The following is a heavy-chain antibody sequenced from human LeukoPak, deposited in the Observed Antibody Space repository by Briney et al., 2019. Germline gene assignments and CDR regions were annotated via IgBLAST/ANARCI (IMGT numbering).Heavy chain of an antibody. J-gene: IGHJ4*02. D-gene: IGHD4-23*01. CDR1: GYTFTSYD. V-gene: IGHV1-8*01. CDR3: ARDPSVVTPLDY. Sequence: ASVKVSCKASGYTFTSYDINWVRQATGQGLEWMGWMNPNSGNTGYAQKFQGRVTMTRNTSISTAYMELSSLRPEDTAVYYCARDPSVVTPLDYWGQGTLVTVSS. CDR2: MNPNSGNT.